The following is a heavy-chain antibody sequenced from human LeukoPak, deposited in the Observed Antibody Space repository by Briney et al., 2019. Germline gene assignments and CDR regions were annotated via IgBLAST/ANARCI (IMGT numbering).Heavy chain of an antibody. D-gene: IGHD3-10*01. J-gene: IGHJ6*03. CDR1: GYTFTSFG. CDR3: ARVGYYGSGTQEWYYYYYMDV. Sequence: ASVKVSCKASGYTFTSFGISWVRQAPGQGLGWMGRISAYVGKTNYAQKLTGRVTLNTNTSTSTACMGLGSRRSDDTAVYDCARVGYYGSGTQEWYYYYYMDVWGKGTTVTISS. CDR2: ISAYVGKT. V-gene: IGHV1-18*01.